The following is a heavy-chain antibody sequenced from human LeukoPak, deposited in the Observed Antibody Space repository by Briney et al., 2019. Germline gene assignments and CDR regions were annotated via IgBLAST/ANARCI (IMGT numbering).Heavy chain of an antibody. V-gene: IGHV3-23*01. CDR1: GFTFSGYA. D-gene: IGHD3-9*01. J-gene: IGHJ4*02. CDR2: ISGSGGNT. CDR3: AKEAVDYDILTGYYTTGYFDH. Sequence: GGSLRLSCAASGFTFSGYAMSWVRQAPGKGLEWVSGISGSGGNTYYADSVKGRFTISRDNSKNTLSLKMSSLSAEDTAVYYCAKEAVDYDILTGYYTTGYFDHWGQGTPVTVSS.